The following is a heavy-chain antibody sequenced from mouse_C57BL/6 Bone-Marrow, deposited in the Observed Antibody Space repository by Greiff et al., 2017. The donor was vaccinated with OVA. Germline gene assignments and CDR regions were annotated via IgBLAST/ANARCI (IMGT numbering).Heavy chain of an antibody. V-gene: IGHV5-17*01. CDR2: ISSGSSTI. CDR1: GFTFSDYG. D-gene: IGHD2-5*01. CDR3: ARKASYSNLFAY. Sequence: EVKVVESGGGLVKPGGSLKLSCAASGFTFSDYGMHWVRQAPEKGLEWVAYISSGSSTIYYADTVKGRFTISRDNAKNTLFLQMTSLRSEDTAMYYCARKASYSNLFAYWGQGTLVTVSA. J-gene: IGHJ3*01.